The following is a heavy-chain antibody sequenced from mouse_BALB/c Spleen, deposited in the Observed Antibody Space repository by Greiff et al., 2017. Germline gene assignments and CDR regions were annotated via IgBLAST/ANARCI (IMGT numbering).Heavy chain of an antibody. CDR2: ISDGGSYT. J-gene: IGHJ4*01. Sequence: EVNVVESGGGLVKPGGSLKLSCAASGFTFSDYYMYWVRQTPEKRLEWVATISDGGSYTYYPDSVKGRFTISRDNAKNNLYLQMSSLKSEDTAMYYCAREKGDYAMDYWGQGTSVTVSS. CDR1: GFTFSDYY. CDR3: AREKGDYAMDY. V-gene: IGHV5-4*02.